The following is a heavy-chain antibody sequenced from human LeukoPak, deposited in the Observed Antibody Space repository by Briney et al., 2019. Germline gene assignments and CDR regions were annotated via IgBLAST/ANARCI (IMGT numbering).Heavy chain of an antibody. V-gene: IGHV1-69*13. D-gene: IGHD1-26*01. Sequence: SVKVSCKASGGTFSSYAISWVRQAPGQGLEWMGGFIPIFGTANYAQKFQGRVTITADEATSTAYMELSSLRSEDTAVYYCARDGSAGATTNWGQGTLVTVSS. CDR2: FIPIFGTA. CDR3: ARDGSAGATTN. J-gene: IGHJ4*02. CDR1: GGTFSSYA.